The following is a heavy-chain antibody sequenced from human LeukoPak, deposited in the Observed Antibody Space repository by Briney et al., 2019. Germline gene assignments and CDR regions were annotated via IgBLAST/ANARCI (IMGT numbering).Heavy chain of an antibody. J-gene: IGHJ4*02. CDR3: AKDASGITGTYFDY. V-gene: IGHV3-43*02. CDR1: GFTFDDYA. CDR2: ISGDGGST. D-gene: IGHD1/OR15-1a*01. Sequence: GGSLRLSCAASGFTFDDYAMHWVRQAPGKGLDWVSLISGDGGSTYYADSVKGRFTISRDNSKNSLYLQMNSLRTEDTALYYCAKDASGITGTYFDYWGQGTLVTVSS.